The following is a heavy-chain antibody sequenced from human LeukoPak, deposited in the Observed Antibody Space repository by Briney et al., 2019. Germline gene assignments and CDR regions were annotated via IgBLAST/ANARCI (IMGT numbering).Heavy chain of an antibody. J-gene: IGHJ4*02. Sequence: SETLSLTCTVSGASITRYYWTWLREPPGKGLEWVGYMYFGERTNYNPCLKSRATISIDTSKKQFSLKLKSVTAADTAVYYCARIPGDRPDDWGQGTLVTVS. CDR2: MYFGERT. D-gene: IGHD7-27*01. CDR3: ARIPGDRPDD. V-gene: IGHV4-59*01. CDR1: GASITRYY.